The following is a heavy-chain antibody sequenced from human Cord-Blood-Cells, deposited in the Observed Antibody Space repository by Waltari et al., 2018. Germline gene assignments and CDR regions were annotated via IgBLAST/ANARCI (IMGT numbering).Heavy chain of an antibody. D-gene: IGHD3-3*01. Sequence: QVQLQESGPGLVKPSETLSLTCTVSGYSISSGYYWGWIRQPPGKGLEWIGSIYHSGSTYYNPSLKSRVTISVDTSKNQFSLKLSSVTAADTAVYYCARGVWSGYYTMWGQGTLVTVSS. CDR1: GYSISSGYY. CDR3: ARGVWSGYYTM. CDR2: IYHSGST. V-gene: IGHV4-38-2*02. J-gene: IGHJ4*02.